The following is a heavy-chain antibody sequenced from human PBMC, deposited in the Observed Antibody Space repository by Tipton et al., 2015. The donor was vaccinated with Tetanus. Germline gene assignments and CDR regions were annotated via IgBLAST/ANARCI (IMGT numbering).Heavy chain of an antibody. Sequence: QSGPEVKKPGASVKVSCKASGYTFTDYYMHWVRQAPGQGLEWMGRINPHSGGTNYAQKFQGRVTMTRDTSISTAYMELSRLRSDDTAVYYCATLEIAVVGSAFDIWGQGTMVTVSS. D-gene: IGHD6-19*01. CDR1: GYTFTDYY. CDR2: INPHSGGT. J-gene: IGHJ3*02. CDR3: ATLEIAVVGSAFDI. V-gene: IGHV1-2*06.